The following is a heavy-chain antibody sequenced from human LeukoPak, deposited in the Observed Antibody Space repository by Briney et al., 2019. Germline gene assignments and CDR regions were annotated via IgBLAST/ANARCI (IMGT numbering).Heavy chain of an antibody. D-gene: IGHD4-17*01. CDR2: FKSKTDGGTL. J-gene: IGHJ4*02. V-gene: IGHV3-15*01. CDR3: VTDYTSVTIVRTEPVDY. Sequence: PGGSLRLSCAASGFTFRNARMRWVRQAPGKGLEWVGRFKSKTDGGTLDYAAPVKGRFTISRDDSKNTLYLQMNRLKTEDTAVYYCVTDYTSVTIVRTEPVDYWGQGTLVTVSS. CDR1: GFTFRNAR.